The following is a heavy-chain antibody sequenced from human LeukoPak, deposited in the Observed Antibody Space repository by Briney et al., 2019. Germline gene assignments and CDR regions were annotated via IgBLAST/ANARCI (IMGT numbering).Heavy chain of an antibody. J-gene: IGHJ4*02. V-gene: IGHV3-11*01. D-gene: IGHD6-19*01. CDR1: TFTFSDDY. CDR2: IDKSGSTI. CDR3: AGEKVGSVAKFDS. Sequence: GGSLRLSCVASTFTFSDDYMSWIRQAPGKGLEWISYIDKSGSTIYDADSVKGRFKVSRDNSKNSLYLQMNSLRAEDSAVYYCAGEKVGSVAKFDSWGQGTLVIVSS.